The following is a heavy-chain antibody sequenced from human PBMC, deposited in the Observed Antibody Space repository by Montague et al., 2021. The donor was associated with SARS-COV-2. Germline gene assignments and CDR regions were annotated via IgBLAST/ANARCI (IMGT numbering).Heavy chain of an antibody. V-gene: IGHV6-1*01. J-gene: IGHJ3*01. CDR3: ARKMDSSFDV. Sequence: VSAGASSSSDSLYWHWIRQSPSRGLEWLASTYYRSKWYNDSAPSVSGRATVKPDTSRNQFSLHLDSVTPEDTALYFCARKMDSSFDVWGKGTMVIVSS. D-gene: IGHD2-2*03. CDR1: GASSSSDSLY. CDR2: TYYRSKWYN.